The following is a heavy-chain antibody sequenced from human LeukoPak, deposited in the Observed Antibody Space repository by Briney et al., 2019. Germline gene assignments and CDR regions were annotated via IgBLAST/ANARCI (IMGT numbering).Heavy chain of an antibody. D-gene: IGHD2-15*01. CDR3: AKDRFGYSGATLDY. CDR2: ISPSGGSR. Sequence: GGSLRLSCAASGFIFGSCAMSWVRQSPGKGLEWVSAISPSGGSRYYADSVKGRYTISRDNSKNTLYRPMNSLRAEDTAVYYCAKDRFGYSGATLDYWGQGTLVTVSS. J-gene: IGHJ4*02. V-gene: IGHV3-23*01. CDR1: GFIFGSCA.